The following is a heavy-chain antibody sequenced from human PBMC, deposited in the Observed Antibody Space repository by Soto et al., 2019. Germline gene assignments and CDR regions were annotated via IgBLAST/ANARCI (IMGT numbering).Heavy chain of an antibody. CDR1: GFIFSHAW. J-gene: IGHJ5*02. Sequence: EVQLVESGGDLVKPWGSLRLSCAASGFIFSHAWFHWVRQPPGKGLELVGRVKHNGGATDYAAAVKGRFTISRDDSKDTGYLQMSSLRTEDTAIYYCAADLGPAYDSNNWFDPWGQGTLVTVSS. D-gene: IGHD2-21*01. V-gene: IGHV3-15*07. CDR2: VKHNGGAT. CDR3: AADLGPAYDSNNWFDP.